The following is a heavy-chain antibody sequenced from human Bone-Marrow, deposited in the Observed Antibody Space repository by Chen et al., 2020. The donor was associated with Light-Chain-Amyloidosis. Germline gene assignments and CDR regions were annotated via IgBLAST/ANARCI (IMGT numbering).Heavy chain of an antibody. V-gene: IGHV5-51*03. CDR2: IYPDDSDA. Sequence: EVQLEQSGPEVKKTGESLRISCNGSGSTFPNYWIGWVRQMPGKGLEWMGVIYPDDSDARYSPSFEGQVTISADKSITTAYLQWRSLKASDTAMYYCARRRDGYNFDYWGQGTLVTVSS. CDR1: GSTFPNYW. J-gene: IGHJ4*02. CDR3: ARRRDGYNFDY. D-gene: IGHD5-12*01.